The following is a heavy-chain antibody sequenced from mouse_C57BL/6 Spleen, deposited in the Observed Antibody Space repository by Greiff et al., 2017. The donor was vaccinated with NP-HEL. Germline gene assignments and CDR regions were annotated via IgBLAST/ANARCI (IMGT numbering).Heavy chain of an antibody. D-gene: IGHD1-1*01. J-gene: IGHJ2*01. Sequence: DVKLVESGGGLVKPGGSLKLSCAASGFTFSSYAMSWVRQTPEKRLEWVATISDGGSYTYYPDNVKGRFTISRDNAKNNLYLQMSHLKSEDTAMYYCARVTTVVATNFDYWGQGTTLTVSS. V-gene: IGHV5-4*03. CDR2: ISDGGSYT. CDR3: ARVTTVVATNFDY. CDR1: GFTFSSYA.